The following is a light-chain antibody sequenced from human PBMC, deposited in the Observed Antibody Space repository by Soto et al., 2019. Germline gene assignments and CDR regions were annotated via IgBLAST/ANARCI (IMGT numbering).Light chain of an antibody. J-gene: IGKJ5*01. CDR2: AAS. CDR1: QSVSSYY. V-gene: IGKV3-20*01. Sequence: EIWLTQSPGTLSLSPGERATLSCGASQSVSSYYLAWYQQKPGQAPRLLIYAASSRATGVPARLSGSGYGTDFTITISSLQAADFAVYQCQHYNNWTITFGQGTRLEIK. CDR3: QHYNNWTIT.